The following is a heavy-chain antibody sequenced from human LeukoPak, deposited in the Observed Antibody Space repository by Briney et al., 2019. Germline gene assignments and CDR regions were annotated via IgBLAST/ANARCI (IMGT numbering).Heavy chain of an antibody. V-gene: IGHV3-21*01. CDR3: ARDGGAVAALSY. D-gene: IGHD6-19*01. J-gene: IGHJ4*02. Sequence: GGSLRLSCAASGFTFSSYSMNWVRQAPGKGLEWVSSISSSSSYIYYADSVKGRFTISSDNAKNSLYLQMNSLRAEDTAVYYCARDGGAVAALSYWGQGTLVTVSS. CDR2: ISSSSSYI. CDR1: GFTFSSYS.